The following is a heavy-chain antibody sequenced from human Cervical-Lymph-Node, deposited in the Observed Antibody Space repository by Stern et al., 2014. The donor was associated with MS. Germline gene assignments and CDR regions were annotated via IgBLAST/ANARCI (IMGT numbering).Heavy chain of an antibody. CDR1: GGSLRSYY. CDR3: AREGEYCSGSRCYPFLDY. CDR2: IYYTGSV. D-gene: IGHD2-15*01. J-gene: IGHJ4*02. Sequence: VQLVESGPGLVKPSETLSLTCTVSGGSLRSYYWNWIRPAPGKGLEWLGVIYYTGSVNYNPSLSSRVAMSVDTSKNQFSLTVSSVTAADTAVYYCAREGEYCSGSRCYPFLDYWGQGTLVTVSS. V-gene: IGHV4-59*01.